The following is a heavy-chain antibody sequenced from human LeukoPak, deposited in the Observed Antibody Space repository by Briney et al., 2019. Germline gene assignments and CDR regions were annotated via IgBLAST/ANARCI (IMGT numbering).Heavy chain of an antibody. CDR2: IYNGGTT. D-gene: IGHD3-16*01. V-gene: IGHV3-66*02. J-gene: IGHJ4*02. CDR3: AGGGEAARSLAY. CDR1: GVTSNY. Sequence: GGSLRLSCAASGVTSNYMTWVRQAPGKGLEWVPVIYNGGTTYYADSVKGRFTISRDNSKSTLFVCLQMNSLRTDDTALYYCAGGGEAARSLAYWGQGALVTVSS.